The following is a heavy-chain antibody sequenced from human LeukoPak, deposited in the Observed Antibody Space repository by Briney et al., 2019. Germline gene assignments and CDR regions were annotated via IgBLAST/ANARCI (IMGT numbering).Heavy chain of an antibody. CDR1: GFTFASYS. D-gene: IGHD6-13*01. J-gene: IGHJ6*03. CDR2: IPYDGSNE. CDR3: AKDRGIAAAYYFMDV. V-gene: IGHV3-30*02. Sequence: PGGSLRLSCAASGFTFASYSMNWVRQAPGKGLEWVAFIPYDGSNEYYADSVKGRFTISRDNSKNTLYLEMNSLRAEDTAMYYCAKDRGIAAAYYFMDVWGKRTTVTVSS.